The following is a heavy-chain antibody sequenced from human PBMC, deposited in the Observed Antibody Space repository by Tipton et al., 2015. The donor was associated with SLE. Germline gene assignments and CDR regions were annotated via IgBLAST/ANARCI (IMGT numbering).Heavy chain of an antibody. CDR2: INHSGST. CDR1: GGSFSGYY. CDR3: ARHGGYYFDY. Sequence: LRLSCAVCGGSFSGYYWSWIRQPPGKGLEWIGEINHSGSTNYNPSLKSRVTISVDTSKNQFSLKLSSVNAADTAVYYCARHGGYYFDYWGQGTLVTVSS. J-gene: IGHJ4*02. V-gene: IGHV4-34*01. D-gene: IGHD4-23*01.